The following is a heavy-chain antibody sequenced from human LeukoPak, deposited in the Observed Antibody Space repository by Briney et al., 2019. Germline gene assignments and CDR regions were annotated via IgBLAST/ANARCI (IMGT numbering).Heavy chain of an antibody. CDR1: GYTFTSYY. CDR3: ARCRGDYGDHGNSFFDY. D-gene: IGHD4-17*01. Sequence: GASVKVSCKASGYTFTSYYMHWVRQAPGQGLEWMGIINPSGGSTSYAQKFQGRVTMTRDTSTSTVYMELSSLRSEDTAVYYCARCRGDYGDHGNSFFDYWGQGTLVTVSS. V-gene: IGHV1-46*01. J-gene: IGHJ4*02. CDR2: INPSGGST.